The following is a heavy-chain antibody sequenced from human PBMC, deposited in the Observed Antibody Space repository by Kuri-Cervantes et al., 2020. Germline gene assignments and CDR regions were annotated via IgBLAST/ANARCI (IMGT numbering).Heavy chain of an antibody. V-gene: IGHV3-13*01. D-gene: IGHD6-13*01. CDR2: IGTAGDT. Sequence: GESLKISCAASGFTFSSYDMHWVRQATGKGLEWVSAIGTAGDTYYPGSVKGRFTISRENAKNSLYLQMNSLRAEDTALYYCAKNAHKSGYSSTWLNWYFDLWGRGTLVTVSS. J-gene: IGHJ2*01. CDR1: GFTFSSYD. CDR3: AKNAHKSGYSSTWLNWYFDL.